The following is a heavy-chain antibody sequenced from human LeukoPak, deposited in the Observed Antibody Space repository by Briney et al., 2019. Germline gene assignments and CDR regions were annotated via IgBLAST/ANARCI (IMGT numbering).Heavy chain of an antibody. CDR1: GGSFSGYY. J-gene: IGHJ4*02. V-gene: IGHV4-34*01. Sequence: SETLSLTCAVYGGSFSGYYWSWIRQPPGKGLEWIGEINHSGSTSYNPSLKSRVTISVDTSKNQFSLKLSSVTAADTAVYYCARMLGGVVAATFDYWGQGTLVTVSS. D-gene: IGHD3-16*01. CDR2: INHSGST. CDR3: ARMLGGVVAATFDY.